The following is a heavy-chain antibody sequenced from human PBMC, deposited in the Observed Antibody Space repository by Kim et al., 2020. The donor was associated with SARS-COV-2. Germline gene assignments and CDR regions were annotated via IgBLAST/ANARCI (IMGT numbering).Heavy chain of an antibody. J-gene: IGHJ3*02. CDR3: ARSLRGMIVVDAFDI. V-gene: IGHV4-61*02. CDR2: IYTSGST. Sequence: SETLSLTCTVSGGSISSGSYYWSWIRQPAGKGLEWIGRIYTSGSTNYNPSLKSRVTISVDTSKNQFSLKLSSVTAADTAVYYCARSLRGMIVVDAFDIWGQGTMVTGSS. D-gene: IGHD3-22*01. CDR1: GGSISSGSYY.